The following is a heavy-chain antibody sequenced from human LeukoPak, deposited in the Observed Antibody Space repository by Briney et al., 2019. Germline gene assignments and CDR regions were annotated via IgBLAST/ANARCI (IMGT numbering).Heavy chain of an antibody. V-gene: IGHV3-11*01. Sequence: GGSLRLSCAASGFTFSDYYMSWIRQAPGKGLDRGSYISSSGSTIYYADSVKGRFNTSRDNAKNSLYLQMNSLRAEDTAVYYCARGLHYVGYCSSTSRYGGYYYYGMDVWGQGTTVNVSS. D-gene: IGHD2-2*01. J-gene: IGHJ6*02. CDR3: ARGLHYVGYCSSTSRYGGYYYYGMDV. CDR2: ISSSGSTI. CDR1: GFTFSDYY.